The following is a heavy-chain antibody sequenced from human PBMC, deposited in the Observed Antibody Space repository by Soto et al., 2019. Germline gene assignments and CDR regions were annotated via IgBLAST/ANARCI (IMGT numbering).Heavy chain of an antibody. Sequence: QHPGKGLEWIGYIYYSGSTYYNPSLKSRVTISVDTSKNQFSLKLSSVTAADRAVYYCAGYHLGYSSLHYWCQALLVT. CDR2: IYYSGST. D-gene: IGHD2-15*01. V-gene: IGHV4-31*02. CDR3: AGYHLGYSSLHY. J-gene: IGHJ4*02.